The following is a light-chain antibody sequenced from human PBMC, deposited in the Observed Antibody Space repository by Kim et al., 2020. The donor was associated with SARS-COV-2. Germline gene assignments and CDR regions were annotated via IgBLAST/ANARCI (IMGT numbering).Light chain of an antibody. CDR3: QQYGRSPLT. CDR2: GAS. V-gene: IGKV3-20*01. J-gene: IGKJ4*01. Sequence: EIVLTQSPGTLSLSPGERATLSCRASQSVSSSYLAWYQQKPGQAPRLLIYGASSRATGIPDRFSGSWSGTDFTLTISRLEPEDFAVYYCQQYGRSPLTFGGGTKVDI. CDR1: QSVSSSY.